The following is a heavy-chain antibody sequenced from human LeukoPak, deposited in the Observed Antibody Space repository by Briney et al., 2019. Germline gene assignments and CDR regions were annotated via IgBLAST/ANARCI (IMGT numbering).Heavy chain of an antibody. D-gene: IGHD6-19*01. CDR2: INPNSGGT. CDR1: GYTFTCYY. CDR3: AREPGSGWLFDY. J-gene: IGHJ4*02. V-gene: IGHV1-2*02. Sequence: GASVKVSCKASGYTFTCYYMHWVRQAPGQGLEWMGWINPNSGGTNYAQKFQGRVTMTRYTSISTAYMELSRLRSDDTAVYYCAREPGSGWLFDYWGQGTLVTVSS.